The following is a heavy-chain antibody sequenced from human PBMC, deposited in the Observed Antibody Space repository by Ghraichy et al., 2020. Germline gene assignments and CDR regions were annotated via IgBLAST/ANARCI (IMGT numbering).Heavy chain of an antibody. CDR3: ARADCGVDCYVRWGPDC. D-gene: IGHD2-21*02. V-gene: IGHV3-11*01. Sequence: LSLTCAASGFTFRDYYMTWIRQAPGKGLEWLSYISSGGSTIFYADSVKGRFTISRDNAKNSVYLQMDSLRVEDTAVYYCARADCGVDCYVRWGPDCWGQGNLVTVSS. CDR2: ISSGGSTI. J-gene: IGHJ4*02. CDR1: GFTFRDYY.